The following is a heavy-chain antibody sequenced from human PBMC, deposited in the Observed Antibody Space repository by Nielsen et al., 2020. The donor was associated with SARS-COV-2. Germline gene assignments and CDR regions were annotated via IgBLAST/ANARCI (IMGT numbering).Heavy chain of an antibody. CDR1: GFTFSSYA. J-gene: IGHJ4*02. CDR3: EIVGATTSY. V-gene: IGHV3-23*01. Sequence: ETLSLTCAASGFTFSSYAMSWVRQAPGKGLEWVSAISGSGGSTYYADSVKGRFTISRDNSKNTLYLQMNSLRAEDTAVYYCEIVGATTSYWGQGTLVTVSS. D-gene: IGHD1-26*01. CDR2: ISGSGGST.